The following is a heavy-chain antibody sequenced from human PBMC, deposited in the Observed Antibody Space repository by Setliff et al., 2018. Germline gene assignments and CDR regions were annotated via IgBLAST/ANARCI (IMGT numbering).Heavy chain of an antibody. Sequence: GESLKISCATSGYNFNSHWIAWVRQVPGGGLEWMGLIFPADSETRYSPSFEAQITFSVDKSITTAYLQWSSLKASHTAIYYCARHRVGNSGYAIPILDFWGQGALVTVSS. CDR3: ARHRVGNSGYAIPILDF. V-gene: IGHV5-51*01. CDR2: IFPADSET. CDR1: GYNFNSHW. J-gene: IGHJ4*02. D-gene: IGHD5-12*01.